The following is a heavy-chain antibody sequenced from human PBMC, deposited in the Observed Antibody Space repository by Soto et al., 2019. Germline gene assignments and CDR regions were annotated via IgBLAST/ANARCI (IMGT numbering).Heavy chain of an antibody. D-gene: IGHD3-22*01. J-gene: IGHJ3*01. CDR1: GFKFSDAW. CDR3: THSWTFYYDSAV. Sequence: EVQLVESGGGLVKSGESLRLSCAASGFKFSDAWMNWVRQAPGKGLEWVGRIKSKGSGGTTDYAAPVKGRFTISRDDSKNTVYLQMSSLKTEDTAVYYCTHSWTFYYDSAVW. V-gene: IGHV3-15*07. CDR2: IKSKGSGGTT.